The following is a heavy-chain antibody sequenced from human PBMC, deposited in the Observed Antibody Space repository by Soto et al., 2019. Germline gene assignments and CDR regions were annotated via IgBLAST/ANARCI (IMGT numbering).Heavy chain of an antibody. Sequence: QVQLQESGPGLVKPSETLSLTCTVSGGSISSYYWSWIRQPPGKGLEWIGYIYDSGSTNYNPSRKRGHTTSVATSKNQYALKLSSVAAADAAVYYCARHGVGGWSRNWYFDLWGRGTLVTVSS. CDR2: IYDSGST. CDR3: ARHGVGGWSRNWYFDL. D-gene: IGHD3-16*01. J-gene: IGHJ2*01. V-gene: IGHV4-59*08. CDR1: GGSISSYY.